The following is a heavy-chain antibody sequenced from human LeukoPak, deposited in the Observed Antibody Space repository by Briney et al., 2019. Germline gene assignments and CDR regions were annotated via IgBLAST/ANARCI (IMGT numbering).Heavy chain of an antibody. CDR2: ISSSSSYI. V-gene: IGHV3-21*01. Sequence: GGSLRLSCAASGFTFSSYSMNWVRQAPGKGLEWVSSISSSSSYIYYADSVKGRFTISRDNAKNSLYLQMNSLRAEDRAVYYCARFQMATSQDDYWGQGTLVTVSS. CDR3: ARFQMATSQDDY. J-gene: IGHJ4*02. CDR1: GFTFSSYS. D-gene: IGHD5-12*01.